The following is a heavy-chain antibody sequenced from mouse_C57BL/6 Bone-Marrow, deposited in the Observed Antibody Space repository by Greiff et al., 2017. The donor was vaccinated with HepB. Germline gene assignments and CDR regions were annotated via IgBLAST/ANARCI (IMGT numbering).Heavy chain of an antibody. V-gene: IGHV14-3*01. D-gene: IGHD1-1*01. Sequence: VQLQQSVAELVRPGASVKLSCTASGFNIKNTYMHWVKQRPEQGLEWIGRIDPANGNTKYAPKFQGKATITAETSSNTAYLHLSSLTSEDTAIYYCAITTVVAPDWYFDVWGTGTTVTVSS. CDR3: AITTVVAPDWYFDV. J-gene: IGHJ1*03. CDR2: IDPANGNT. CDR1: GFNIKNTY.